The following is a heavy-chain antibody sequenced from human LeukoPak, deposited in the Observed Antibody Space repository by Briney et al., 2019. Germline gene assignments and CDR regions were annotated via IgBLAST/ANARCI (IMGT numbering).Heavy chain of an antibody. D-gene: IGHD2-15*01. CDR1: GFTFSSYG. CDR3: TTAPRGYCSGGSCSYAFDI. V-gene: IGHV3-33*01. J-gene: IGHJ3*02. Sequence: GGSLRLSCAASGFTFSSYGMHWVRQAPGKGLEWVAVIWYDENSKYYGDSVKGRFTISRDNSKNTLYLQMNSLKTEDTAVYYCTTAPRGYCSGGSCSYAFDIWGQGTMVTVSS. CDR2: IWYDENSK.